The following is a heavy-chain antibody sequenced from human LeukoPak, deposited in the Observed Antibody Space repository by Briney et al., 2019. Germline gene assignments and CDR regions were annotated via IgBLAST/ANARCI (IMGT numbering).Heavy chain of an antibody. D-gene: IGHD2-2*01. J-gene: IGHJ3*02. CDR2: IYYSGST. V-gene: IGHV4-59*08. Sequence: SETLSLTCTVSGGSISSYYWSWIQQPPGEGLEWIGDIYYSGSTNYNPSLKSRVTTSVDTSKNQFSLDLSSVTAADTAVYYCARQKCTSTSCLTKNAFDIWGQGTMVTVSS. CDR3: ARQKCTSTSCLTKNAFDI. CDR1: GGSISSYY.